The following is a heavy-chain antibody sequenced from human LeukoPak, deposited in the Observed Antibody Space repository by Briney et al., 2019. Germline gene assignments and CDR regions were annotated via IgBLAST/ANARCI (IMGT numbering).Heavy chain of an antibody. CDR2: INPNSGGT. Sequence: ASVKVSCKVSGYSLSELSMHWVRQAPGQGLEWMGWINPNSGGTNYAQKFQGRITMTRDTSISTASMELRRLRSDDTAVYYCARTYYDFWSGYPGSDYWGQGTLVTVSS. D-gene: IGHD3-3*01. V-gene: IGHV1-2*02. J-gene: IGHJ4*02. CDR3: ARTYYDFWSGYPGSDY. CDR1: GYSLSELS.